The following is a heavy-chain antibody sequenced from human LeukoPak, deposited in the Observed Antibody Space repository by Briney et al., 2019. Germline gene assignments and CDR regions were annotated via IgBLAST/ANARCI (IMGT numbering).Heavy chain of an antibody. CDR2: IYYSGST. Sequence: SETLSLTCTVSGGSISSYYWSWIRQPPGKGLEWIGCIYYSGSTNYNPSLKSRVTISVDTSRNQFSLKLSSVTAADTAVYYCARESAGPAAMEGGWFDPWGQGTLVTVSS. J-gene: IGHJ5*02. CDR1: GGSISSYY. CDR3: ARESAGPAAMEGGWFDP. V-gene: IGHV4-59*01. D-gene: IGHD2-2*01.